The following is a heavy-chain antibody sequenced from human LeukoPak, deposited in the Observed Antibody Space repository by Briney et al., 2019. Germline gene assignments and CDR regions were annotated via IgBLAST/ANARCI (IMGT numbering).Heavy chain of an antibody. CDR2: IYSGGST. J-gene: IGHJ4*02. CDR3: ARVGYSYGSDY. Sequence: AGGSLRLSCAASEFSVGSNYMTWVRQAPGKGLEWVSLIYSGGSTYYADSVKGRFTISRDNSKNTLYLQMGSLRAEDMAVYYCARVGYSYGSDYWGQGTLVTVSS. V-gene: IGHV3-66*01. CDR1: EFSVGSNY. D-gene: IGHD5-18*01.